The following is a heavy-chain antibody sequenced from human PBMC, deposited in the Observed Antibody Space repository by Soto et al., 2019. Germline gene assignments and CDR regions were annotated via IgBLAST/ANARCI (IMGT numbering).Heavy chain of an antibody. CDR2: IYPGDSDT. V-gene: IGHV5-51*01. D-gene: IGHD6-6*01. J-gene: IGHJ6*02. CDR1: GYSFTSYW. Sequence: PGESLKISCKGSGYSFTSYWIGWVRQMPGKRLEWMGIIYPGDSDTRYSPSFQGQVTISADKSISTAYLQWSNLKASDIAMYYCARLEYSSSTYYYYYYGMDVWGQGTTVTVSS. CDR3: ARLEYSSSTYYYYYYGMDV.